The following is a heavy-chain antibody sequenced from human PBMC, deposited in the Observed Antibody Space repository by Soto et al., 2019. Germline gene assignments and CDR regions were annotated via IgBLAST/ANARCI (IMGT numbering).Heavy chain of an antibody. D-gene: IGHD6-6*01. CDR2: IYSGGST. J-gene: IGHJ5*02. Sequence: GGSLRLSCAASGFTVSSNYMSWVRQAPGKGLEWVSVIYSGGSTYYADSVKGRFTISRDNSKNTLYLQMNSLRAEDAAVYYCARGPRGSSSPFDPWGQGTLVTVSS. CDR1: GFTVSSNY. CDR3: ARGPRGSSSPFDP. V-gene: IGHV3-53*01.